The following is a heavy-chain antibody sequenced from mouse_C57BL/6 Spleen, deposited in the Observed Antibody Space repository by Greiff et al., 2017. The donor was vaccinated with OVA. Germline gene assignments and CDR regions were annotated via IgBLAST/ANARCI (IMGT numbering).Heavy chain of an antibody. CDR1: GFNINDYY. D-gene: IGHD3-2*02. CDR2: IDPKDGDT. V-gene: IGHV14-1*01. J-gene: IGHJ4*01. Sequence: EVQLQQSGAELVRPGASVKLSCTASGFNINDYYMHWVKQRPEPGLAWIGRIDPKDGDTEYAAKWQGKATMTAETSSNTAYLQLSSLTSEDTAVYYCTTGSSGFDARDDWGQGTSVTVSA. CDR3: TTGSSGFDARDD.